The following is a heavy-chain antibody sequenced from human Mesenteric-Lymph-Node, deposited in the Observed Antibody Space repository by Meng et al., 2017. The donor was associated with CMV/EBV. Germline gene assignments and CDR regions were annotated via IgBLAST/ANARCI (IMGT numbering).Heavy chain of an antibody. CDR3: ARGNYDFTDGYVGYFDH. CDR2: IYYTGNM. Sequence: SETLSLTCTVSGDSISNSAYYWGWLRQSPGKGLEWIGSIYYTGNMYQNPSLKSRLTMSVDTSENHFSLTLSSVTPADTAVYYCARGNYDFTDGYVGYFDHWGQGTLVTVSS. J-gene: IGHJ4*02. CDR1: GDSISNSAYY. D-gene: IGHD3-3*01. V-gene: IGHV4-39*07.